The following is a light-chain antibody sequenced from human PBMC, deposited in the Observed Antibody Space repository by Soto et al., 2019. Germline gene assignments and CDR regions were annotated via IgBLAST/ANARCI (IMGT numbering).Light chain of an antibody. Sequence: QSALTQPASVSGSPGQSITISCTGTSSDVRHYNFVSWYQQHPGKAPKLIFSEVSNRPSGVSDRFSASKSGNTASLTISGLLPEDEADYYCSSYSRSATPYVFGTGTKVTVL. CDR3: SSYSRSATPYV. CDR1: SSDVRHYNF. V-gene: IGLV2-14*01. CDR2: EVS. J-gene: IGLJ1*01.